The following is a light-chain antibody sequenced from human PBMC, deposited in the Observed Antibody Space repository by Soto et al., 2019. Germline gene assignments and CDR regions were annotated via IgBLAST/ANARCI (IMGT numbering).Light chain of an antibody. V-gene: IGKV3-20*01. CDR2: GAS. CDR1: QSISSSY. CDR3: QQYGGSPYT. J-gene: IGKJ2*01. Sequence: EIVLTQSPGTLSLSPGERATLSCRASQSISSSYLAWYQQKPGQAPRLLIYGASSRATGIPDRFSGGGSGTDVTLTISRLEPEDVAVYYCQQYGGSPYTFGQGTKLEIK.